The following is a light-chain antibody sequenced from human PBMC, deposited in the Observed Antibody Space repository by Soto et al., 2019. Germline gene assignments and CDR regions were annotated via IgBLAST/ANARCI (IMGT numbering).Light chain of an antibody. J-gene: IGKJ1*01. V-gene: IGKV4-1*01. CDR1: QSVLYSSSNKNY. CDR2: WAS. CDR3: QQYCSSPWT. Sequence: DIVMTQSPDSLAVSLGERATINCRSSQSVLYSSSNKNYLAWYQQKPGQPPKLLIYWASTRESGVPDRFSGSGSGTDFTLTISRLQAEDVAVYYCQQYCSSPWTFGQGTKVELK.